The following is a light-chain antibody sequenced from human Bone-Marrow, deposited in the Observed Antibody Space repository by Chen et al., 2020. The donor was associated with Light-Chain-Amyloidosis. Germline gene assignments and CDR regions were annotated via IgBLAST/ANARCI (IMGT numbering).Light chain of an antibody. Sequence: EIVLTQSPGTLSLSPGERATLSCRASLSISGTNLAWYQQKLGQAPRLLISGPSVRATAIPDRFSDSGSGTNCTLTISRLEPEDFAVYYCEQVAAPARTFGQGTKVEIK. CDR2: GPS. CDR1: LSISGTN. CDR3: EQVAAPART. V-gene: IGKV3-20*01. J-gene: IGKJ1*01.